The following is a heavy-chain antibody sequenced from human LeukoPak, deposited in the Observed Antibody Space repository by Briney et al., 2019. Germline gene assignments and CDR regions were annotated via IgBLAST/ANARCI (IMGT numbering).Heavy chain of an antibody. CDR1: GFTFDDYA. Sequence: PGRSLRLSCAASGFTFDDYAMHWVRQAPGKGLEWVSGISWNSGSIGYADSVKGRFTISGDNAKNYLYLQMNSLRAEDTALYYCAKDAGYGDYSYYFDYWGQGTPVTVSS. CDR2: ISWNSGSI. V-gene: IGHV3-9*01. CDR3: AKDAGYGDYSYYFDY. D-gene: IGHD4-17*01. J-gene: IGHJ4*02.